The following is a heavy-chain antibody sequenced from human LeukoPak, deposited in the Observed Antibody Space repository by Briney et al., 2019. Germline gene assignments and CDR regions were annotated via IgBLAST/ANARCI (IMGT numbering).Heavy chain of an antibody. CDR2: IKQDGSEK. D-gene: IGHD6-13*01. Sequence: GGSLRLSCAASGFTFSSYWMSWVRQAPGKGLEWVANIKQDGSEKYYVDSVKGRFAISRDNAKNSLYLQMNSLRAEDTAVYYCARNAYSSSWYATPFDYWGQGTLVTVAS. J-gene: IGHJ4*02. CDR3: ARNAYSSSWYATPFDY. CDR1: GFTFSSYW. V-gene: IGHV3-7*04.